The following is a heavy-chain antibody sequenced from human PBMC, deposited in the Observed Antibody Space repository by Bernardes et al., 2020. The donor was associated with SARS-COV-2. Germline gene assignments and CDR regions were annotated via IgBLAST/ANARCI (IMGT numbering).Heavy chain of an antibody. CDR2: INPNSGGT. CDR3: ARVLGLVVPAAIARPSDYYYGMDV. Sequence: ASVKVSCKASGYTFTGYYMHWVRQAPGQGLEWMGWINPNSGGTNYAQKFQGRVTMTRDTSISTAYMELSRLRSDDTAVYYCARVLGLVVPAAIARPSDYYYGMDVWGQGTTVTVCS. V-gene: IGHV1-2*02. CDR1: GYTFTGYY. J-gene: IGHJ6*02. D-gene: IGHD2-2*02.